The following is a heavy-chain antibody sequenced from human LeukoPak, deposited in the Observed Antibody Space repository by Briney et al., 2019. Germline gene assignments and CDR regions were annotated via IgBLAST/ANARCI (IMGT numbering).Heavy chain of an antibody. Sequence: SETLSLTCAVYGGSFSGYYWSWIRQPPGKGLEWIGEINHSGSTNYNPSLKSRVTISVDTSKNQFSLKLSSVTAADTAVYYCARGVGNILTGYSPDYWGQGTLVTVSS. CDR2: INHSGST. CDR3: ARGVGNILTGYSPDY. CDR1: GGSFSGYY. V-gene: IGHV4-34*01. J-gene: IGHJ4*02. D-gene: IGHD3-9*01.